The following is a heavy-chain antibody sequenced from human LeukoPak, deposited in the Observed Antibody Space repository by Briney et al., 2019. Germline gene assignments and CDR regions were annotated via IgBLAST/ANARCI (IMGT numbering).Heavy chain of an antibody. V-gene: IGHV4-61*10. CDR3: VGEDYGGYRFDY. CDR2: IYYSGST. Sequence: SETLSLTCTVSGVSISSGTYYWSWIRQPAGTGLEWLVYIYYSGSTIYNPSLKSRLTISLDTSKNQFSLRLGSVTAADTAVYYCVGEDYGGYRFDYWGQGTLVTVSS. CDR1: GVSISSGTYY. D-gene: IGHD4-23*01. J-gene: IGHJ4*02.